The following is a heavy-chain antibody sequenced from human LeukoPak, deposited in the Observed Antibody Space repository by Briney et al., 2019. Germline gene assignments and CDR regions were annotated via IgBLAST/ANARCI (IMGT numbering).Heavy chain of an antibody. Sequence: GGSLRHSCAASGFTFDDYGMSWVRQAPGKGLEWVSGVNWNGGSTGYVDSVKGRFTISRDNAKNSLYLQMNSLRAEDTAVYYCAELGITMIGGVWGKGTTVTISS. CDR3: AELGITMIGGV. V-gene: IGHV3-20*04. CDR1: GFTFDDYG. J-gene: IGHJ6*04. CDR2: VNWNGGST. D-gene: IGHD3-10*02.